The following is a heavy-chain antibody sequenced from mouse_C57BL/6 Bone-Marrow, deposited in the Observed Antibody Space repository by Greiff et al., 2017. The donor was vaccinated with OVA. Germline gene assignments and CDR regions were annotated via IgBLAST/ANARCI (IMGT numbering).Heavy chain of an antibody. J-gene: IGHJ2*01. CDR3: ASHSGTGDY. CDR1: GYTFTSYW. CDR2: IHPNSGST. V-gene: IGHV1-64*01. Sequence: QVQLQQPGAEPVKPGASVKLSCKASGYTFTSYWMHWVKQRPGQGLEWIGMIHPNSGSTNYNEKFKSNATLTVDKSSSTAYMQLSSLTSEDSAVYYCASHSGTGDYWGQGTTLTVSS. D-gene: IGHD4-1*01.